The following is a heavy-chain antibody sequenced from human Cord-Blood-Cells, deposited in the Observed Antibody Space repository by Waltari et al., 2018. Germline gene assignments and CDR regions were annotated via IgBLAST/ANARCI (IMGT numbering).Heavy chain of an antibody. CDR2: FDPEDGET. D-gene: IGHD2-2*01. V-gene: IGHV1-24*01. CDR3: ATSLVVVPAAMLGLSD. Sequence: QVQPVQSGAEVKKPGAQVKVSCKVSGYTLTALSMHWVRQPPGNGLEWMGGFDPEDGETIYAQKFQGRVTMTEDTSTDTAYMELSSLRSEDTAVYYCATSLVVVPAAMLGLSDWGQGTLVTVSS. J-gene: IGHJ4*02. CDR1: GYTLTALS.